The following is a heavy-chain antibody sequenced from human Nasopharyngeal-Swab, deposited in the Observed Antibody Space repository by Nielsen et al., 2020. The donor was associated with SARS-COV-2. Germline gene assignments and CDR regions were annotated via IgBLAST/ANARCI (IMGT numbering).Heavy chain of an antibody. V-gene: IGHV3-74*01. Sequence: GGSLRLSCAASGFTFSSYWMHWVRQAPGKGLVWVSRINSDGGSTSYADSVKGRFTISRDNAKNTLYLQMNSLRAEDTAVYYCAREVVTARYYGMDVWGQGTTVTVSS. CDR3: AREVVTARYYGMDV. CDR1: GFTFSSYW. D-gene: IGHD2-21*02. CDR2: INSDGGST. J-gene: IGHJ6*02.